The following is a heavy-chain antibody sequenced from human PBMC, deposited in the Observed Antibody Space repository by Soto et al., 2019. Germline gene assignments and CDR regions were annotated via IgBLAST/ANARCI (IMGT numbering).Heavy chain of an antibody. Sequence: QVQLVQSGAEVKKPGSSVKVSCKASGGTFSSYAISWVRHAPGQGLEWMGGIIPIFGTANYAQKFQGRVTITAAESTSTAYRELSSLRSEDTAVYYCARGFQNYGRGSYSDYWGPGPLVTVSS. CDR3: ARGFQNYGRGSYSDY. J-gene: IGHJ4*02. CDR1: GGTFSSYA. V-gene: IGHV1-69*01. CDR2: IIPIFGTA. D-gene: IGHD3-10*01.